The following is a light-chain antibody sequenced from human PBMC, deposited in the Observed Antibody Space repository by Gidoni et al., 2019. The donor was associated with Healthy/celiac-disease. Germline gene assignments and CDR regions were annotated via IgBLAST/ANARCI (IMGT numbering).Light chain of an antibody. CDR1: EGISRW. CDR2: AAS. V-gene: IGKV1-12*01. CDR3: QQANSFPGT. J-gene: IGKJ1*01. Sequence: DNQMTQSPSSVSASVGDRVTIPCRASEGISRWLAWYQQKPGKAPKLLIYAASSLQSGVPSRFSGSGSGTDFTLTISRLQPEDFATCNGQQANSFPGTFGQGTKVEIK.